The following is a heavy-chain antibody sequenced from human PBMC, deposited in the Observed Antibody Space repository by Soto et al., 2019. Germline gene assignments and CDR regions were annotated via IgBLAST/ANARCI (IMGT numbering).Heavy chain of an antibody. CDR2: IYWDDDK. CDR3: AHRSLSSRTYWDGRYFDF. Sequence: QITLKESGPTRVKPTQTLTLTCTFSGFSLSTSGVGVGWIRQPPGKALEWLVVIYWDDDKRYSPSLQNRLTITKDTSNNQVVLTLTNLDPVDTATYYCAHRSLSSRTYWDGRYFDFWGQGTLVTVSS. CDR1: GFSLSTSGVG. V-gene: IGHV2-5*02. D-gene: IGHD1-26*01. J-gene: IGHJ4*02.